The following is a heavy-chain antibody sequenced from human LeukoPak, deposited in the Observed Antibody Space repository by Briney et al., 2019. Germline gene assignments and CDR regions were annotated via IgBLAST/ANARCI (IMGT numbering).Heavy chain of an antibody. Sequence: ASVKVSCKASGYTFPGYFMHWVRQAPGQGLEWMGIINPSGGSTSYARKFQGRVTMTRDTSTSTVYMELSSLRSEDTAVYYCAYEDGYNSEEFDYWGQGTLVTVSS. CDR1: GYTFPGYF. CDR3: AYEDGYNSEEFDY. D-gene: IGHD5-24*01. V-gene: IGHV1-46*01. CDR2: INPSGGST. J-gene: IGHJ4*02.